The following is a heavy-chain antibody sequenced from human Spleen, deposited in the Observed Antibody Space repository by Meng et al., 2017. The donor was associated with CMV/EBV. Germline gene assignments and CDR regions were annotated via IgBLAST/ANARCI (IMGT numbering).Heavy chain of an antibody. Sequence: QVQLVQSGAEVKKPGASVKVSCKASGYTFTSSYVHWVRQAPGQGLEWMGGIIPIFGTANYAQKFQGRVTITADESTSTAYMELSSLRSEDTAVYYCARAPGGYWYFDLWGRGTLVTVSS. CDR1: GYTFTSSY. CDR3: ARAPGGYWYFDL. D-gene: IGHD3-10*01. V-gene: IGHV1-69*01. J-gene: IGHJ2*01. CDR2: IIPIFGTA.